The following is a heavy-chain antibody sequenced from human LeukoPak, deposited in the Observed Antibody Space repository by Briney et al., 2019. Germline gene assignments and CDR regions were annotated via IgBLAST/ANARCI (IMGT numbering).Heavy chain of an antibody. CDR1: GFTFSSYG. J-gene: IGHJ4*02. Sequence: GGSLRLSCAASGFTFSSYGMHWVRQAPGKGLDWVAFIRYDGSNKYYADSVKGRFTISRDNSKNTLYLQMNSLRAEDTAVYYCAKETGGRQGLDYWGQGTLVTVSS. CDR2: IRYDGSNK. D-gene: IGHD3-10*01. CDR3: AKETGGRQGLDY. V-gene: IGHV3-30*02.